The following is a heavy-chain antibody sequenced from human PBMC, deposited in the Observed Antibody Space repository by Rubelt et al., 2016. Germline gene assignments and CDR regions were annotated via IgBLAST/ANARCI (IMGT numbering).Heavy chain of an antibody. Sequence: GKALEWLALIYWNDDKRYRPSLKSRLSIAKDTSKNQVVLTMAIVDPEDTATYYCAQKRLYYDVSAYFPGWFDPWGQGTLVTVSS. D-gene: IGHD3-22*01. CDR2: IYWNDDK. V-gene: IGHV2-5*01. CDR3: AQKRLYYDVSAYFPGWFDP. J-gene: IGHJ5*02.